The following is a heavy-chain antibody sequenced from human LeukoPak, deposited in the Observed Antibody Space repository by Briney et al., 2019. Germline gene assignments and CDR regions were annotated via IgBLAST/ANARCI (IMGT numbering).Heavy chain of an antibody. CDR2: IYPGDSDT. CDR3: ARRSSTASRYFDF. V-gene: IGHV5-51*01. CDR1: GYNFTSYW. D-gene: IGHD2/OR15-2a*01. Sequence: GESLKISFKGSGYNFTSYWIVWVRQMPGKGLAWMGIIYPGDSDTIYSPSFQGQVTISADKSISTAYLQWSSLKASDTAMYYCARRSSTASRYFDFWGQGALVTVSS. J-gene: IGHJ4*02.